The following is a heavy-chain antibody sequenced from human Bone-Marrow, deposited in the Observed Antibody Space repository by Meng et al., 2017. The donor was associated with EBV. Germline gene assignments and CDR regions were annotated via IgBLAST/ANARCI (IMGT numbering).Heavy chain of an antibody. D-gene: IGHD2-15*01. CDR3: ARGSSFCSGGSCFEN. J-gene: IGHJ4*02. CDR1: GGSISTGYYY. CDR2: MYYNGIT. Sequence: QLKWSVPGLVKPSQTLSLTCAVSGGSISTGYYYWTWIRQPPGKGLEWIGYMYYNGITYYNPSLKSRVTISGDSSKNQFSLKLTSVTAADTAVYFCARGSSFCSGGSCFENWGQGTLVTVSS. V-gene: IGHV4-30-4*01.